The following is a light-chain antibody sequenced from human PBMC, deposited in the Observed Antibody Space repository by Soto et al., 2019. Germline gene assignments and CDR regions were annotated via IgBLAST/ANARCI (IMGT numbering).Light chain of an antibody. V-gene: IGLV2-14*01. J-gene: IGLJ1*01. CDR1: SSVIGGYNY. Sequence: QSVLTQPASLSGSPGQSITISCTGTSSVIGGYNYVSWYQQHPGKAPKLMIYDVSNRPSGVSNRLSGSKSGNTASLTISGLQAEDEADYYCSSYTRTTTRVFGTGTKVTVL. CDR2: DVS. CDR3: SSYTRTTTRV.